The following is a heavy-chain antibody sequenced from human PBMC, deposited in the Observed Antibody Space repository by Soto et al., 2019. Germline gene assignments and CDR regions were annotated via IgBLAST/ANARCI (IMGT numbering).Heavy chain of an antibody. CDR1: GGNISSHD. J-gene: IGHJ4*02. CDR2: IYYSGST. V-gene: IGHV4-59*08. D-gene: IGHD2-15*01. Sequence: SETLRVTWSVAGGNISSHDWSRFRKPPRKGLEWIGYIYYSGSTNYNPSLKSRVTISVDTSKNQFSLKLSSVTAADTAVYYCARRYGGSLDYSGQGTLVTVSS. CDR3: ARRYGGSLDY.